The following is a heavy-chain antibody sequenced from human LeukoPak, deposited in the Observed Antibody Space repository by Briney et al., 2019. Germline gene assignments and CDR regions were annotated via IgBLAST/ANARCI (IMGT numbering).Heavy chain of an antibody. J-gene: IGHJ4*02. Sequence: GGSLRLSCAASGFTFSSYGMHWVRQAPGKGLEWVAVIWYDGSNKYYADSVKGRFTISRDNSKNTLYLQMNSLRAEDTAVYYCAIYNGVVRPYYYFDYWGQGTLVTVSS. CDR2: IWYDGSNK. V-gene: IGHV3-33*01. CDR1: GFTFSSYG. D-gene: IGHD3-3*01. CDR3: AIYNGVVRPYYYFDY.